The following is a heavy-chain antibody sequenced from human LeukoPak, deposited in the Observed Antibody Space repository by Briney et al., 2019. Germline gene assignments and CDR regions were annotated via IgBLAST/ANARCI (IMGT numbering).Heavy chain of an antibody. CDR1: GFTFSAHA. CDR2: ITDSGRYT. Sequence: GGSLRLSCEASGFTFSAHAMTWVRQAPGKGLEWISAITDSGRYTNYADSVKGRFTISRDNAKNSLYLQMNSLRDEDTAVYYCARGGYYYDSSGYFHYFDYWGQGTLVTVSS. V-gene: IGHV3-23*01. D-gene: IGHD3-22*01. J-gene: IGHJ4*02. CDR3: ARGGYYYDSSGYFHYFDY.